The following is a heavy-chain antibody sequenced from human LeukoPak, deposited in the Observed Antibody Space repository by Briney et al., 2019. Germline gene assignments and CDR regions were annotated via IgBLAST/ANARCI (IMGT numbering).Heavy chain of an antibody. J-gene: IGHJ4*02. CDR1: GGSISSSSYY. CDR3: VRLQAVTGNFDY. CDR2: INYSGDT. V-gene: IGHV4-39*07. D-gene: IGHD1-20*01. Sequence: SETLSLICTVSGGSISSSSYYWGWIRQPPGKGLEWIETINYSGDTYYNPSLKSRVTISVDSSKTQFSLKLSSVTAADTAVYYCVRLQAVTGNFDYWGQGALVTVSS.